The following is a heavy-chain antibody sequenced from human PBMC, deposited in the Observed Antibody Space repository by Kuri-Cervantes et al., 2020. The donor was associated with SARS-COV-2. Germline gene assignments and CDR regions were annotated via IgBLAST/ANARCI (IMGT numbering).Heavy chain of an antibody. J-gene: IGHJ6*03. Sequence: GSLRLSCTVSGGSISSYYWSWIRQPPGKGLEWIGYIYYSGSTYYNPSLKSRVTISVDTSMTQFSLKLSSVTAADTAVYYCARANGDYQIEIDYYYYYYMDVWGKGTTVTVSS. V-gene: IGHV4-59*12. D-gene: IGHD4-17*01. CDR1: GGSISSYY. CDR3: ARANGDYQIEIDYYYYYYMDV. CDR2: IYYSGST.